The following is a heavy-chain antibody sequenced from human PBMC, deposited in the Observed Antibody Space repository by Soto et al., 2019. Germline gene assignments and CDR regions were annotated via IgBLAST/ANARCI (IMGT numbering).Heavy chain of an antibody. CDR2: ISATGAST. V-gene: IGHV3-23*01. Sequence: EVQLLDSGGGLVQPGGSLRLSCAASGFSFSDYAMNWVRQAPGKRLEWVSEISATGASTFYADFVKGPFTISSDNPKNTLYLHLTSQRAEDTARYDFAKASSAWYDSKSYYFDDWGPGTLVTVSS. CDR3: AKASSAWYDSKSYYFDD. D-gene: IGHD6-19*01. CDR1: GFSFSDYA. J-gene: IGHJ4*02.